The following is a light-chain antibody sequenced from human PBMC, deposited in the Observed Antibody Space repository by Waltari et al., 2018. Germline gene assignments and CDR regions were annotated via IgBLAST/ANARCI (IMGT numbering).Light chain of an antibody. J-gene: IGKJ1*01. CDR1: QGISSY. CDR2: AAS. CDR3: QQYYSYPPS. Sequence: AIRITQSPSSLSASTGDRVTITCRASQGISSYLAWYQQKPWKAPKLLIYAASTLQKGVPSRFSGIRPGTDFTLTISCLQSEDFATYYCQQYYSYPPSFGQGTKVEIK. V-gene: IGKV1-8*01.